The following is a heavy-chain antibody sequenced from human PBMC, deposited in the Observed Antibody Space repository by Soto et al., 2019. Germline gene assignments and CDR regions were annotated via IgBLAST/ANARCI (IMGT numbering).Heavy chain of an antibody. CDR2: ISGCGGTI. CDR3: ARETGLRSSGWSYYFDF. D-gene: IGHD6-19*01. V-gene: IGHV3-48*02. J-gene: IGHJ4*02. CDR1: GFTLSSYS. Sequence: EVQLVESGGGLVQPGGSLRLSCAASGFTLSSYSMHWVRQAPGKGLEWVSYISGCGGTIYYADSVKGRFTISRDNAKNSLSVQMNSRRDEDTAVYFCARETGLRSSGWSYYFDFWGQGTRVTVSS.